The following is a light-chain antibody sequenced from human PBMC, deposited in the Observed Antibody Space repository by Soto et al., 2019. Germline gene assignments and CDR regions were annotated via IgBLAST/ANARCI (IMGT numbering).Light chain of an antibody. CDR1: QSVGSY. J-gene: IGKJ5*01. V-gene: IGKV3-11*01. CDR3: QQRSKWPIT. CDR2: DAS. Sequence: EIVLTQSPATLSLSPGERATLSCRASQSVGSYLAWYQQKPGQAPRLLIYDASNRATGIPARFSGSGSGTDFTLTISSLEPEDFAVYYCQQRSKWPITFGQGTLLEIK.